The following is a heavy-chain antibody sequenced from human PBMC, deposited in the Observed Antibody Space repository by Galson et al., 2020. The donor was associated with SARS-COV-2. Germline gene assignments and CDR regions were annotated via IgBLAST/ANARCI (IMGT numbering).Heavy chain of an antibody. CDR2: IYRDDDE. V-gene: IGHV2-5*02. CDR3: ARKRRVFCSGGTCYYDTFDV. D-gene: IGHD2-15*01. J-gene: IGHJ3*01. CDR1: GFSLSSSGVG. Sequence: SGPTLVKPTQTLTLTCTFSGFSLSSSGVGVGWIRQPPGKTLGWLPLIYRDDDERYSPSLKGRLSITKDTSKNQVVLVMTNMDPVDTATYYCARKRRVFCSGGTCYYDTFDVWGEGTMVTVSS.